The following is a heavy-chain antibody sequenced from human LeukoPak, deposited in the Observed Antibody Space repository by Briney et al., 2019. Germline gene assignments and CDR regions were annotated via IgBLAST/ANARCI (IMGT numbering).Heavy chain of an antibody. CDR2: MNPNSGNT. D-gene: IGHD4-17*01. J-gene: IGHJ3*02. V-gene: IGHV1-8*01. CDR3: ARGLATVTTRAFDI. Sequence: GASVKVSCKASGYTFTSYDINWVRQATGQGLEWMGWMNPNSGNTGYAQKFQGRVTMTRNTYISTAYMELSSLRSEDTAVYYCARGLATVTTRAFDIWGQGTMVTVSS. CDR1: GYTFTSYD.